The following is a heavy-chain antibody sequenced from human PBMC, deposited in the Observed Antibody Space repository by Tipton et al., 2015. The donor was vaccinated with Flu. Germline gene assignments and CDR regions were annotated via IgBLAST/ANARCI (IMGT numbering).Heavy chain of an antibody. J-gene: IGHJ4*02. CDR2: IYYSGST. CDR1: GGSISSYY. CDR3: ARGNYDFWSGKSGYFDY. Sequence: TLSLTCTVSGGSISSYYWSWIRQPPGEGLEWIGYIYYSGSTNYNPSLKSRVTISVDTSKNQFSLKLSSVTAADTAVYYCARGNYDFWSGKSGYFDYWGQGTLVTVSS. V-gene: IGHV4-59*01. D-gene: IGHD3-3*01.